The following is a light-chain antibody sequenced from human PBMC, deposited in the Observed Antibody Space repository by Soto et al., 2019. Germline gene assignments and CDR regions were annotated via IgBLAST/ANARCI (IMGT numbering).Light chain of an antibody. V-gene: IGKV1-33*01. CDR2: DAS. J-gene: IGKJ4*01. Sequence: DIQMTQSPSSLSASVGDRVTITCQASQDISNNLNWYQQKPGKAPKLLIYDASNLETGVPSRFSGSGSGTDFTFTISSLQPEDIATYYWQQYDNLPLTFGGGTKVEIK. CDR3: QQYDNLPLT. CDR1: QDISNN.